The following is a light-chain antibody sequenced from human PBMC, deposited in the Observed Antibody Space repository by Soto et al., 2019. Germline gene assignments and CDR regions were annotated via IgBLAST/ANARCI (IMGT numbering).Light chain of an antibody. CDR1: QDISNY. CDR2: DAS. V-gene: IGKV1-33*01. Sequence: DIQMTQSPSSLSASVGDRVTITCQASQDISNYLNWYQQKPGKAPKLLIYDASNLETGVPSRFSGSRSGTDFTFTISNLQPEDIATYYCQPYDNLPSITFGQGTRLEIK. J-gene: IGKJ5*01. CDR3: QPYDNLPSIT.